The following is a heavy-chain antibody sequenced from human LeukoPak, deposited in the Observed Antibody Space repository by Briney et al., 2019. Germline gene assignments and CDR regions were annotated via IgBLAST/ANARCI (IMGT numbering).Heavy chain of an antibody. CDR2: ISSSGGST. CDR3: AKTRPLDSSSWSHGDY. CDR1: GFTISNYA. V-gene: IGHV3-23*01. Sequence: PGGSLRLSCAASGFTISNYAMSWVRQAPGKGLEWVSGISSSGGSTYYADSVKGRFTISRDNSKNTLYLQMNSLRAEDTAVYYCAKTRPLDSSSWSHGDYWGQGTLVTVSS. D-gene: IGHD6-13*01. J-gene: IGHJ4*02.